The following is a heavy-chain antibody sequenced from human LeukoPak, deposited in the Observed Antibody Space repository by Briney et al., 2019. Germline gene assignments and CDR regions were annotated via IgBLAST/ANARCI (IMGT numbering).Heavy chain of an antibody. D-gene: IGHD6-13*01. Sequence: GGSLRLSCAASGFAFNSYAMSWVRQAPGKGLEWVSTISGGGGRTYYADSVKGRFTISRDNSKNTLYLQMNSLRAEDTAVYYCARDSHASSWFQDYWGQGTLVTVSS. CDR3: ARDSHASSWFQDY. CDR1: GFAFNSYA. V-gene: IGHV3-23*01. CDR2: ISGGGGRT. J-gene: IGHJ4*02.